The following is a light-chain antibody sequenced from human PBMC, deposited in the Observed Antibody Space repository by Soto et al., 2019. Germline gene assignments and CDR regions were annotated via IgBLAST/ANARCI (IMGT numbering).Light chain of an antibody. CDR1: SGDVGSYNL. Sequence: QSVLTQPASVSGSPGQSITISCTGTSGDVGSYNLVSWYQQHPGKAPKLMIYEVNKRPSGVPDRFSGSKSGNTASLTVSGLQAEDEADYYCSSYAGSSNVFGTGTKVTVL. V-gene: IGLV2-14*02. CDR2: EVN. J-gene: IGLJ1*01. CDR3: SSYAGSSNV.